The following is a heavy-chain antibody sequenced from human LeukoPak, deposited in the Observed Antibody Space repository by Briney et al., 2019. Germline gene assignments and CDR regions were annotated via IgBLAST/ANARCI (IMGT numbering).Heavy chain of an antibody. CDR3: AKIAQMYKWFDL. V-gene: IGHV4-59*01. Sequence: SGAVSLTCTVSGGSISSYYWSWIRQPPGKGLEWIGYIYYSGSSNYNPSLKSRVTISVDTPKKWVSLKLSSVTAADTAVYYCAKIAQMYKWFDLWGQGTLVTVSS. CDR1: GGSISSYY. J-gene: IGHJ5*02. CDR2: IYYSGSS.